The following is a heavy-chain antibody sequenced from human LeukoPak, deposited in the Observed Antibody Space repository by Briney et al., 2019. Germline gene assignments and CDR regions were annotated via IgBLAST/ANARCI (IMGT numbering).Heavy chain of an antibody. D-gene: IGHD4-23*01. V-gene: IGHV3-30-3*01. Sequence: GGSLRLSCAASGFTFSSYATHWVRQAPGKGLEWVAVISYDGSNKYYADSVKGRFTISRDNSKNTLYLQMNSLRAEDTAVYYCARDFRGIRWDYRGQGTLVTVSS. J-gene: IGHJ4*02. CDR2: ISYDGSNK. CDR1: GFTFSSYA. CDR3: ARDFRGIRWDY.